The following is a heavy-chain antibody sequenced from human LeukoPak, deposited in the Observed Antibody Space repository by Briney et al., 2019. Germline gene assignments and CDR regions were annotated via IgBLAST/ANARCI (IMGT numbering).Heavy chain of an antibody. CDR1: GFTFSSYA. CDR2: ISGSGGST. V-gene: IGHV3-23*01. CDR3: AKDSGSYYSPIDY. D-gene: IGHD3-10*01. J-gene: IGHJ4*02. Sequence: GGPLRLSCAASGFTFSSYAMSWVRQAPGKGLEWVSAISGSGGSTYYADSVKGRFTISRDNSKNTLYLQMNSLRAEDTAVYYCAKDSGSYYSPIDYWGQGTLVTVSS.